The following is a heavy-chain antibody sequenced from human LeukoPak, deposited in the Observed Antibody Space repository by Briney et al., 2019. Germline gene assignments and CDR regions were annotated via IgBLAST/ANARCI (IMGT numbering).Heavy chain of an antibody. J-gene: IGHJ4*02. Sequence: SETLSLTCAVYGGSFSGYYWSWIRQPPGKGLEWIGEINHSGSTNYNPSLKSRVTMSVDTSKSQFSLKLSSVTAADTAVYYCARDTRFFEWSFDYWGQGTLVIVSS. CDR2: INHSGST. CDR3: ARDTRFFEWSFDY. D-gene: IGHD3-3*01. V-gene: IGHV4-34*01. CDR1: GGSFSGYY.